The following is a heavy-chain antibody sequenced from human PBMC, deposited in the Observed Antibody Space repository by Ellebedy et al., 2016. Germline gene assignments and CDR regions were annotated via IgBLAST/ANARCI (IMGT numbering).Heavy chain of an antibody. CDR1: GYTFTTFS. D-gene: IGHD3-10*01. CDR2: FNTFRGNT. Sequence: ASVKVSXXASGYTFTTFSITWVRQVPGQGLEWMGFFNTFRGNTKFAQKFQGRVSMTTDSSTHTAYMDLRSLRSDDTAMYYCAKTSGWGYGENWGQGTLVTVSS. J-gene: IGHJ4*02. CDR3: AKTSGWGYGEN. V-gene: IGHV1-18*04.